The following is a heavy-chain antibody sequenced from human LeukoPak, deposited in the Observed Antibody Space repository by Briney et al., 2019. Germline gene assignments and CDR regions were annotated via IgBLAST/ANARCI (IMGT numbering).Heavy chain of an antibody. CDR3: ASGGENRDGY. V-gene: IGHV3-48*01. J-gene: IGHJ4*02. CDR2: ISSSGSHM. Sequence: GGSLRLSCAPSDFTFSTYSMKCARQAPGKGLEGVSYISSSGSHMYYAVSVKGRYTISRDNAKNSLYMQMNTVRAEDTAMYYCASGGENRDGYWGQGTLVTVSS. CDR1: DFTFSTYS. D-gene: IGHD5-24*01.